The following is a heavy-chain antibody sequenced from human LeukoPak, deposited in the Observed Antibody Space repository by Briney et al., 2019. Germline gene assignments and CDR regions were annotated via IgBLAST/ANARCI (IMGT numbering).Heavy chain of an antibody. Sequence: SLKISCKGSGYSFTSYWIGWVRQMPGKGLEGMGIIYPGDSDTRYSPSFQGQVTISADKSISTAYLQWSSLKASDTAMYYCARIVATISGVNWFDPWGQGTLVTVSS. CDR1: GYSFTSYW. CDR2: IYPGDSDT. J-gene: IGHJ5*02. V-gene: IGHV5-51*01. D-gene: IGHD5-12*01. CDR3: ARIVATISGVNWFDP.